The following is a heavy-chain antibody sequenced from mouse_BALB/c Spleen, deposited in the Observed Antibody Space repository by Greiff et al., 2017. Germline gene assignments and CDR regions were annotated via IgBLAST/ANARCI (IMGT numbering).Heavy chain of an antibody. CDR1: GDSITSGY. Sequence: VQLKESGPSLVKPSQTLSLTCSVTGDSITSGYWNWIRKFPGNKLEYMGYISYSGSTYYNPSLKSRISITRDTSKNQYYLQLNSVTTEDTATYYCARGALYDYDDAMDYWGQGTSVTVSS. V-gene: IGHV3-8*02. CDR3: ARGALYDYDDAMDY. D-gene: IGHD2-4*01. CDR2: ISYSGST. J-gene: IGHJ4*01.